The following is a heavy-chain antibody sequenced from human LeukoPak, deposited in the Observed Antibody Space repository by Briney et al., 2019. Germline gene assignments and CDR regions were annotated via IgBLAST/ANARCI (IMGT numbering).Heavy chain of an antibody. V-gene: IGHV3-7*01. CDR2: VKEDGTTK. Sequence: GGSLRLSCAASGFSFTNYWMSWVRQAPGKGLEWVANVKEDGTTKQYVDSVKGRFTISRDNAKNSLYLQMDSLRAEDTAVYYCVSQEVVHHWDQGTLVSVSS. J-gene: IGHJ5*02. CDR1: GFSFTNYW. D-gene: IGHD2-15*01. CDR3: VSQEVVHH.